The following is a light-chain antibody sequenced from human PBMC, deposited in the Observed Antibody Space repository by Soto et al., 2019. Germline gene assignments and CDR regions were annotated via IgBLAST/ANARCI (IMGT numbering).Light chain of an antibody. CDR1: SSDVGGYNY. CDR3: SSYAGSNKV. CDR2: EVS. J-gene: IGLJ2*01. V-gene: IGLV2-8*01. Sequence: QCVLTQPPSASGSPGQSVTISCTGTSSDVGGYNYVSWYQQHPGKAPKLMIYEVSKRPSGVPDRFSGSKSGNTASLTVSGLQAEDEADYYCSSYAGSNKVLGGGTKLTVL.